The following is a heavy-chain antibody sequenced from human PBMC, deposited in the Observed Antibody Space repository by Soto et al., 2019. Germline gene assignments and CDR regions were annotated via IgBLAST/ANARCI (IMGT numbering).Heavy chain of an antibody. Sequence: ESGGGLVQPGGSQRLSCAASGFTFSNYALSWVRQAPGKGLEWVSTISGSGGSTYYADSVKGRFTISRDTSKNTLYLQMNSLRAADTAVYYCAKEGNSGLYYFDYWGQGTLVTVSS. CDR1: GFTFSNYA. V-gene: IGHV3-23*01. D-gene: IGHD5-12*01. J-gene: IGHJ4*02. CDR2: ISGSGGST. CDR3: AKEGNSGLYYFDY.